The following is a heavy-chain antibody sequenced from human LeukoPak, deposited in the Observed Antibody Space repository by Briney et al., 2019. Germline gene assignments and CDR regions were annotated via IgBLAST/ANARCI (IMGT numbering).Heavy chain of an antibody. D-gene: IGHD3-10*01. Sequence: GGSLRLSCIASGFTFSAYYMEWVRQAPGKGLEWVGRSRNKANTYTTEYAASVKGRFTISRDDSKSSLYLQMNSLKTEDTAVYYCVRTVSNGLHVFDTWGQGTKVTVSS. CDR1: GFTFSAYY. J-gene: IGHJ3*02. CDR2: SRNKANTYTT. CDR3: VRTVSNGLHVFDT. V-gene: IGHV3-72*01.